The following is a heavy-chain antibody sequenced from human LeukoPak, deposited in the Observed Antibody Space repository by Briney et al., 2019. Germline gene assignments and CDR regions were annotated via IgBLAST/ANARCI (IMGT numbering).Heavy chain of an antibody. Sequence: ASVKVSCKASGYTFTSYGISWVRQAPGQGLEWMGWISAYNGNTNYAQKLQGGVTMTTDTSTSTAYMELRSLRSDDTAVYYCAGGRGARGYSYYTGQENWFDPWGQGTLVTVSS. D-gene: IGHD5-18*01. V-gene: IGHV1-18*04. CDR1: GYTFTSYG. CDR3: AGGRGARGYSYYTGQENWFDP. J-gene: IGHJ5*02. CDR2: ISAYNGNT.